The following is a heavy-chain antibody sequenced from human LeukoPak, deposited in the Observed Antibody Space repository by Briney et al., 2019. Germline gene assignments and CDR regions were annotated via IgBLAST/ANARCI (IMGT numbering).Heavy chain of an antibody. CDR1: GFTFSSYA. Sequence: GGSLRLSCAASGFTFSSYAMSWVRQAPGKGLEWVSAISGSGGSTYYADSVKGRFTISRDNSKNTLYLQMNSLRAEDTAVYYRARKSRITMIVVVINYFDYWGQGTLVTVSS. CDR3: ARKSRITMIVVVINYFDY. J-gene: IGHJ4*02. CDR2: ISGSGGST. V-gene: IGHV3-23*01. D-gene: IGHD3-22*01.